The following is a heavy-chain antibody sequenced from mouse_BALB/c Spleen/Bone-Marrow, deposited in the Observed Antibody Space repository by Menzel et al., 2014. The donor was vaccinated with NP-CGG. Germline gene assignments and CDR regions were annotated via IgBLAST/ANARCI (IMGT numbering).Heavy chain of an antibody. CDR1: GFTFSSYA. D-gene: IGHD1-2*01. CDR3: ARQGLRLPNFDV. V-gene: IGHV5-9-4*01. J-gene: IGHJ1*01. Sequence: EVHLVESGGGLVKPGGSLKLSCAASGFTFSSYAMSWVRQSPEKRLEWVAEISSGGSYTYYPDTVTGRFTISRDNAKNTLYLEMSSLRSEDTAMYYCARQGLRLPNFDVWGEGTTVTVSS. CDR2: ISSGGSYT.